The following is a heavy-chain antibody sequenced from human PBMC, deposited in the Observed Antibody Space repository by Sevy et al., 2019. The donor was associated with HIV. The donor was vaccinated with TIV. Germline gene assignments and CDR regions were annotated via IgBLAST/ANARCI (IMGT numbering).Heavy chain of an antibody. D-gene: IGHD6-13*01. Sequence: GGSLRLSCAASGFTFSSYWMSWVRHAPGKGLEWVANIKQDGSEKYYVDSVKGRFTISRDNAKNSLYLKMNSLRAGDTAVYYCARRIGSSWYYFDYWGQGTLVTVSS. V-gene: IGHV3-7*01. CDR3: ARRIGSSWYYFDY. CDR2: IKQDGSEK. J-gene: IGHJ4*02. CDR1: GFTFSSYW.